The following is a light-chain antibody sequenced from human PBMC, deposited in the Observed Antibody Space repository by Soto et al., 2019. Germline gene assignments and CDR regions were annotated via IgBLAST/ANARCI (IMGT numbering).Light chain of an antibody. CDR3: QHYVTSLTT. CDR1: QSVSSSY. CDR2: GAS. J-gene: IGKJ1*01. Sequence: EIVMTQSPATLSVSPGERVTLYCRASQSVSSSYLAWYQQKPGQAPRLLIFGASIRVTGIPDRFIGSGSGTDFTLTITRLEPEDFAVYYCQHYVTSLTTFGQGTKVDI. V-gene: IGKV3-20*01.